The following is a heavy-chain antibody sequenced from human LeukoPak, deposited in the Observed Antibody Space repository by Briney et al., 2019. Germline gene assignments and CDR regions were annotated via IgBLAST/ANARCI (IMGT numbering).Heavy chain of an antibody. J-gene: IGHJ6*03. Sequence: GGSLRLSCAASGFTVTSNYMSWVRQAPGKGLEWVSVIYRGGSTYYADSVKGRFTISRDNSKNTLYLQMNSLRAEDTAVYYCAKDPGVVVVPAAIQYHYYYMDVWGKGTTVTVSS. V-gene: IGHV3-66*01. CDR1: GFTVTSNY. CDR2: IYRGGST. CDR3: AKDPGVVVVPAAIQYHYYYMDV. D-gene: IGHD2-2*01.